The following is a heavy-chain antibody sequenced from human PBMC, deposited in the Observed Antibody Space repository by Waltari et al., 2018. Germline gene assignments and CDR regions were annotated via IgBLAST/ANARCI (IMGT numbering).Heavy chain of an antibody. D-gene: IGHD3-22*01. CDR2: IYHSGSN. CDR1: GGSISSSNW. CDR3: ARYDSSGSFDY. V-gene: IGHV4-4*02. Sequence: QVQLQESGPGLVKPSGTLSLTCAVSGGSISSSNWWSWVRQPPGKGLEWIGEIYHSGSNNDNRSLKIRVTISVDKSKNQFSLKLSSVTAADTAVYYCARYDSSGSFDYWGQGTLVTVSS. J-gene: IGHJ4*02.